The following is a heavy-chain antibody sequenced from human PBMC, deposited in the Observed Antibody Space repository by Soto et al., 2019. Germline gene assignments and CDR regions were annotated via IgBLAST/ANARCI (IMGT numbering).Heavy chain of an antibody. CDR3: TRHGDYYDSSGYSTYYYYYGMDV. CDR1: GFTFSGSA. D-gene: IGHD3-22*01. V-gene: IGHV3-73*01. Sequence: GGSLRLSCAASGFTFSGSAMHWVRQASGKGLEWVGRIRSKANSYATAYAASVKGRFTISRDDSKNTAYLQMNSLKTEDTAVYYCTRHGDYYDSSGYSTYYYYYGMDVWGQGTTVTISS. J-gene: IGHJ6*02. CDR2: IRSKANSYAT.